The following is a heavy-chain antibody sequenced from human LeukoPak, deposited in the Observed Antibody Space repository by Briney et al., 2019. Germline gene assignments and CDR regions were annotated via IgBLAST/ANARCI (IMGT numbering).Heavy chain of an antibody. CDR3: ARDEGIAMAGTCGY. V-gene: IGHV1-18*04. D-gene: IGHD6-19*01. Sequence: ASVKVSCKASGYTFTGYYMHWVRQAPGQGLEWMGWISVYNDNTKYAQKLQGRVTMTTDTSTSTAYMELRSLRSDDTAVYYCARDEGIAMAGTCGYWGQGTLVTVSS. CDR1: GYTFTGYY. CDR2: ISVYNDNT. J-gene: IGHJ4*02.